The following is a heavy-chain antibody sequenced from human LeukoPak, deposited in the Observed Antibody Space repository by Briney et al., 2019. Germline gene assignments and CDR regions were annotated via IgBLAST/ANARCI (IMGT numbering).Heavy chain of an antibody. CDR3: VKKMDQDF. D-gene: IGHD2-2*03. CDR2: ISGGGVST. CDR1: GFTFSSYA. V-gene: IGHV3-23*01. Sequence: GGSLRLSCAASGFTFSSYAMSWVRQAPGKGLEWVSSISGGGVSTYYADSVKGRFTISRDNSKNTVYLQMNSLRAEDTAVYYCVKKMDQDFWGQGTLVTVSS. J-gene: IGHJ4*02.